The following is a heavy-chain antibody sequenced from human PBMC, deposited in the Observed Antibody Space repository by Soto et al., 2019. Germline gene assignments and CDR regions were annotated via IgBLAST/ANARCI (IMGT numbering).Heavy chain of an antibody. D-gene: IGHD6-13*01. V-gene: IGHV3-23*01. CDR2: ISGSGDNT. Sequence: EVQLLESGGGLVQPGGSLRLSCAASGFTFSSYAMTWVRQAPGKGLEWVSAISGSGDNTPYADSVKGRFTISRDNSKNTLYLQMNSLEAEDTAVYYCAKGTPRPGGVSSWDGDYWGQGTLVTVSS. CDR3: AKGTPRPGGVSSWDGDY. J-gene: IGHJ4*02. CDR1: GFTFSSYA.